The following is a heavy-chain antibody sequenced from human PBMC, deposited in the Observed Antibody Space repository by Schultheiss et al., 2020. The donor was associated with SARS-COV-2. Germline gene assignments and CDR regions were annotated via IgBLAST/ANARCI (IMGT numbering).Heavy chain of an antibody. D-gene: IGHD4-23*01. J-gene: IGHJ5*02. Sequence: GGSLRLSCAASGFTFDDYTMHWVRQPPGKGLEWVSCIKSDGSIISYADSVKGRFTISRDNSRNTVSLQMNSLRADDTAVYYCARNRGAGGLDWFDPWGQGTLVTVSS. CDR3: ARNRGAGGLDWFDP. V-gene: IGHV3-74*01. CDR2: IKSDGSII. CDR1: GFTFDDYT.